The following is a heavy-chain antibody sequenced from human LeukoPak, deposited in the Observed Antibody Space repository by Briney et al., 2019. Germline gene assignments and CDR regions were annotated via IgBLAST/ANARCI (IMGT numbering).Heavy chain of an antibody. D-gene: IGHD1-7*01. Sequence: GGSLRLSCAASGFAFSDYYMSWIRQAPGKGLERVSYISSSGSTIYYADSVKGRFIISRDNAKNSLYLQMNSLRAEDTAVYYCARFSPETKADYWGQGTLVTVSS. CDR2: ISSSGSTI. V-gene: IGHV3-11*01. CDR3: ARFSPETKADY. J-gene: IGHJ4*02. CDR1: GFAFSDYY.